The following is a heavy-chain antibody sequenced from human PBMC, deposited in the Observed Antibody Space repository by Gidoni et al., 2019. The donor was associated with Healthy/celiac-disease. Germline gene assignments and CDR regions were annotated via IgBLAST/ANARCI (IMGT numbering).Heavy chain of an antibody. J-gene: IGHJ5*02. CDR2: ISSSGSTI. D-gene: IGHD5-18*01. V-gene: IGHV3-48*03. CDR3: ARDTAMVSDGFDP. CDR1: GFTFSSYE. Sequence: EVQLVESGGGLVQPGGSLRLSCAASGFTFSSYEMNWVRQAPGKGLVWVSYISSSGSTIYYADSVKGRFTISRDNAKNSLYLQMNSLRAEDTAVYYCARDTAMVSDGFDPWGQGTLVTVSS.